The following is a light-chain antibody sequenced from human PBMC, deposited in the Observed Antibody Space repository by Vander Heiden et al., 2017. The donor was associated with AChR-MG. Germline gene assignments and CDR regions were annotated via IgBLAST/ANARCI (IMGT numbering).Light chain of an antibody. CDR3: QQDDSTPRT. CDR2: WAS. CDR1: QSVLYSSNNKNY. V-gene: IGKV4-1*01. J-gene: IGKJ2*01. Sequence: DIVMTQSPDSLAVSLGERATINGKSSQSVLYSSNNKNYLAWYQQKPGQPPKLLIYWASTRESGVPDRFSGSGSGTDFTLTISSLQAEDVAVYYCQQDDSTPRTFGQGTKLEIK.